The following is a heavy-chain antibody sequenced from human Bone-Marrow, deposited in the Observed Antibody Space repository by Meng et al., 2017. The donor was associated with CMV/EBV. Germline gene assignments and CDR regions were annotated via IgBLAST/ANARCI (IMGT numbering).Heavy chain of an antibody. D-gene: IGHD2-15*01. CDR1: GYTFTSYD. CDR2: MNPDSVNP. V-gene: IGHV1-8*03. CDR3: ARGGGGLDH. J-gene: IGHJ4*02. Sequence: ASVKVSCKASGYTFTSYDSNGVRQAAGQGLEWMGWMNPDSVNPGYAQKFQGRVTITRSTSISTVYMEPSSLRSEDTAVYYCARGGGGLDHWGQGTLVTVSS.